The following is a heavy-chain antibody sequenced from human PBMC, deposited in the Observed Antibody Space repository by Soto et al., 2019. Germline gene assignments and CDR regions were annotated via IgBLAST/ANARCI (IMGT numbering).Heavy chain of an antibody. V-gene: IGHV3-30*04. CDR3: TKSSGGSSSVGMDY. D-gene: IGHD6-6*01. Sequence: PGGSLRLSCAGSGFIFKKYALNWVRQAPGKGLEWVASITRDGYNKYYADSVKGRFTISRDNSRDTLSLQMTALTIEDSSVYYCTKSSGGSSSVGMDYWGQGTRVTVSS. J-gene: IGHJ4*02. CDR1: GFIFKKYA. CDR2: ITRDGYNK.